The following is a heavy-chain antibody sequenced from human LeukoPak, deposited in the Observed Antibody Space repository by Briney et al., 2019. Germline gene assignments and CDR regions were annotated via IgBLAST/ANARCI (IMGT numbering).Heavy chain of an antibody. V-gene: IGHV3-30-3*01. CDR1: GFTFSSYA. CDR3: ARDRGVGAAFDY. D-gene: IGHD1-26*01. Sequence: PGGSLRLSCAASGFTFSSYAMHWVRQAPGKGLEWVAVISYDGSNKYYADSVKGRLTISRDNSKNTLYLQMNSLRAEDTAVYYCARDRGVGAAFDYWGQGTLVTVSS. CDR2: ISYDGSNK. J-gene: IGHJ4*02.